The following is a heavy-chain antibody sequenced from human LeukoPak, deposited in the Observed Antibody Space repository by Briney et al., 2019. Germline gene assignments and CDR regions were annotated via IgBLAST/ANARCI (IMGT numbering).Heavy chain of an antibody. J-gene: IGHJ4*02. CDR2: VKEDGSEQ. D-gene: IGHD3-10*01. Sequence: PGGSLRLSCAASGFTFNSYWMSWVRQAPGKGLEWVASVKEDGSEQYYVDSVRGRFIISRDNAKNSLYLQMNSLRAEDTAVYYCAKAETMVRGVTAGFDYWGQGTLVTVSS. CDR3: AKAETMVRGVTAGFDY. V-gene: IGHV3-7*03. CDR1: GFTFNSYW.